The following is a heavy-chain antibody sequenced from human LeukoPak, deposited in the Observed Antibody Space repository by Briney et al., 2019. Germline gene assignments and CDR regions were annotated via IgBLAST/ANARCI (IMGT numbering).Heavy chain of an antibody. CDR1: GGTFSSYA. Sequence: SVKVSCKASGGTFSSYAISWVRQAPGQGLGWRGGIIPIFGTANYAQKFQGRVTITTDESTSTAYMELSSLRSEDTAVYYCARAGYCTNGVCTGWYFDLWGRGTLVTVSS. CDR2: IIPIFGTA. CDR3: ARAGYCTNGVCTGWYFDL. V-gene: IGHV1-69*05. J-gene: IGHJ2*01. D-gene: IGHD2-8*01.